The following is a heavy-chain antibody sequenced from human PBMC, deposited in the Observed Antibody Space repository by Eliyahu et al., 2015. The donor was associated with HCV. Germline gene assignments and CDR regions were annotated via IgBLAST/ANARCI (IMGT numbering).Heavy chain of an antibody. CDR3: ASGGGGIAVTGTGGWFDP. CDR2: IHYRGST. V-gene: IGHV4-59*01. CDR1: VGSIPTYX. D-gene: IGHD6-19*01. J-gene: IGHJ5*02. Sequence: QVQLQESGPGLVKASETLSLTCTVSVGSIPTYXWSWXRXPPGKGLEWIGYIHYRGSTNYNPSLKSRVTISVDTSKNQFSLNLTSVTAADTAMYYCASGGGGIAVTGTGGWFDPWGQGTLVTVSS.